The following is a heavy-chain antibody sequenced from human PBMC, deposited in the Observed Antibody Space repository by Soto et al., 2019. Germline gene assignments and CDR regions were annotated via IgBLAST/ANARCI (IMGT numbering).Heavy chain of an antibody. V-gene: IGHV4-39*07. CDR2: IYYSGST. D-gene: IGHD1-26*01. J-gene: IGHJ4*02. CDR1: GGSISSSSYY. CDR3: ARDPYSGSYFDY. Sequence: SETLSLTCTVSGGSISSSSYYWGWIRQPPGKGLEWIGSIYYSGSTYYNPSLKSRVTISVDTSKNQFSLKLSSVPAADTAVYYCARDPYSGSYFDYWGQGTLVTVSS.